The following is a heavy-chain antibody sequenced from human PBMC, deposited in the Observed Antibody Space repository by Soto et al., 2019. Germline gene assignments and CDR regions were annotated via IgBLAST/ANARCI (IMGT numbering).Heavy chain of an antibody. J-gene: IGHJ5*02. CDR2: ISYDGSNK. CDR1: GFTFSSYG. D-gene: IGHD4-17*01. V-gene: IGHV3-30*03. CDR3: TGDYLLSWFDP. Sequence: QVQLVESGGGVVQPGRSLRLSCAASGFTFSSYGMHWVRQAPGKGLEWVAVISYDGSNKYYADSVKGRFTISRDNSKNTLYLQMNSLRAEDTAVYYCTGDYLLSWFDPWGQGPLVTVSS.